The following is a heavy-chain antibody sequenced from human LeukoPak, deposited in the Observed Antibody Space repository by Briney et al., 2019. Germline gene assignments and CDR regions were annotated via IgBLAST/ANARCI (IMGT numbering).Heavy chain of an antibody. CDR2: IYTSGST. CDR3: ARVAGDSSSWYVDWFDP. Sequence: SETLSLTCTVSGGSISSYYWSWFRHPAGKGLEWIGRIYTSGSTNYNPSLKSRVTMSVDTSKNQFSLKLSSVTAADPAVYYCARVAGDSSSWYVDWFDPWGQGTLVTVSS. CDR1: GGSISSYY. J-gene: IGHJ5*02. D-gene: IGHD6-13*01. V-gene: IGHV4-4*07.